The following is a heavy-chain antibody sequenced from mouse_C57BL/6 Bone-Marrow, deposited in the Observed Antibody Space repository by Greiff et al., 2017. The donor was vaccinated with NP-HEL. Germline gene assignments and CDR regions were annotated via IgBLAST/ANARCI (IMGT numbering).Heavy chain of an antibody. D-gene: IGHD2-4*01. CDR2: ISSGGSYT. J-gene: IGHJ3*01. CDR1: GFTFSSYG. V-gene: IGHV5-6*01. Sequence: EVNVVESGGDLVKPGGSLKLSCAASGFTFSSYGMSWVRPTPDKRLEWVATISSGGSYTYYPDSVKGRFTIPRDTAKNTLYLQMSSLKSEDTAMYYCARQLYDYSPWFAYWGQGTLVTVSA. CDR3: ARQLYDYSPWFAY.